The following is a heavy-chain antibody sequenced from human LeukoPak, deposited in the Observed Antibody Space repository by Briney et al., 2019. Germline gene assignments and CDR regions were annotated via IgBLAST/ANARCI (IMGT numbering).Heavy chain of an antibody. J-gene: IGHJ4*02. D-gene: IGHD3-3*01. Sequence: PGGSLRLSCAASGFILSGYFMSWVRQAPGKGLEWVASIKHDGSEEYYVDSVRGRFTISRDNTKSSLYLQMSSLRAEDTAVYYCATDRGWRTSGYYLYYFESWAREPWSLSPQ. V-gene: IGHV3-7*01. CDR3: ATDRGWRTSGYYLYYFES. CDR1: GFILSGYF. CDR2: IKHDGSEE.